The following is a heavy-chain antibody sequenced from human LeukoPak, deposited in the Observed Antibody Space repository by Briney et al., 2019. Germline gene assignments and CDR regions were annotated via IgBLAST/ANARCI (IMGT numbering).Heavy chain of an antibody. CDR3: AKGSYSSSWRNWFDP. J-gene: IGHJ5*02. V-gene: IGHV3-23*01. CDR1: GFTFSSYA. D-gene: IGHD6-13*01. CDR2: ISGSGGST. Sequence: GGPLRLSCAASGFTFSSYAMSWVRQAPGRGLEWVSTISGSGGSTYYADSVKGRFTISRDNSKNTVYLQMNSLGAEDTAVYYCAKGSYSSSWRNWFDPWGQGILVTVSS.